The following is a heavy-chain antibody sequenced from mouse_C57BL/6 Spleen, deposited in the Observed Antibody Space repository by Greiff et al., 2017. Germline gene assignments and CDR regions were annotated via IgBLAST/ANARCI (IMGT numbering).Heavy chain of an antibody. CDR2: INPSNGGT. J-gene: IGHJ3*01. Sequence: VKLQQPGTELVKPGASVKLSCKASGYTFTSYWMHWVKQRPGQGLEWIGNINPSNGGTNYNEKFKSKATLTVDKSSSTAYMQLSSLTSEDSAVYYCARAPLSTMVTAYWGQGTLVTVSA. V-gene: IGHV1-53*01. CDR1: GYTFTSYW. D-gene: IGHD2-2*01. CDR3: ARAPLSTMVTAY.